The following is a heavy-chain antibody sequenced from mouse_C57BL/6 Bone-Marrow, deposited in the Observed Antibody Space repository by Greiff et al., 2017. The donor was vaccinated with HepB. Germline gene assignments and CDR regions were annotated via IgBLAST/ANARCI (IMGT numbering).Heavy chain of an antibody. CDR2: ISSGGSYT. Sequence: EVHLVESGGDLVKPGGSLKLSCAASGFTFSSYGMSWVRQTPDKRLEWVATISSGGSYTYYPDSVKGRFTISRDNAKNTLYLQMSTLKSEDTAMYSCARSLLLYFDYWGQGTTLTVSS. D-gene: IGHD1-1*01. J-gene: IGHJ2*01. CDR1: GFTFSSYG. CDR3: ARSLLLYFDY. V-gene: IGHV5-6*01.